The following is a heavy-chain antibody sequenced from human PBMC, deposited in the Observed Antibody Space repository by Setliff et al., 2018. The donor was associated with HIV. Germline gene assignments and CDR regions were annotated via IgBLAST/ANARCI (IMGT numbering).Heavy chain of an antibody. CDR2: INAGNGKT. D-gene: IGHD3-22*01. Sequence: ASVKVSCKASGYTFTGYYIHWVRQAPGQRLEWMGWINAGNGKTRYSQKFQGRVTMTRDTSTSTVYMELSSLRSEDTAVYYCAKDDRYYYDTSDSPSNWFDPWGQGSLVTVSS. J-gene: IGHJ5*02. V-gene: IGHV1-3*01. CDR3: AKDDRYYYDTSDSPSNWFDP. CDR1: GYTFTGYY.